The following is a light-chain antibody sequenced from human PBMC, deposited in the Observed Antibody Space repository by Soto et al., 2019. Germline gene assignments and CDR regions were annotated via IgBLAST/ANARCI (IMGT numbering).Light chain of an antibody. Sequence: EIVMTQSPVTLSVSPGERATLSCRASQSVTNSYLAWYQQIPGQAPRLLIFGASTRAAGIPARFSGSGSGTEFTLTISSLQSEDFAVYYCQQYSNWPLTFGGGTKVDIK. CDR3: QQYSNWPLT. CDR2: GAS. V-gene: IGKV3-15*01. CDR1: QSVTNSY. J-gene: IGKJ4*01.